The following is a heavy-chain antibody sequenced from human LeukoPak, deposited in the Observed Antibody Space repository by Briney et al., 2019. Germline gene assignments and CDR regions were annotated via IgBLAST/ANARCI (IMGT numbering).Heavy chain of an antibody. D-gene: IGHD1-26*01. J-gene: IGHJ5*02. CDR2: IYYSGST. CDR3: ARAGRVVDWFDP. Sequence: PETLSLTCTVSGGPISSSSYYWGWIRQPPGKGLEWIGSIYYSGSTYYNPSLKSRVTISVDTSKNQFSLKLSSVTAADTAVYYCARAGRVVDWFDPWGQGTLVTVSS. CDR1: GGPISSSSYY. V-gene: IGHV4-39*07.